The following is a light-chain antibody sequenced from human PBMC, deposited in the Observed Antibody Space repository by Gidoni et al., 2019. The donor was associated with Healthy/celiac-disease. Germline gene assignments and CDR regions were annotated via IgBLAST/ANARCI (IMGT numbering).Light chain of an antibody. J-gene: IGKJ2*02. CDR3: QQRSNWPRT. CDR2: DAS. Sequence: EIVLTQSPASLSLSQGDRATLACRASQSVSSYLAWYQQKPGQAPRLLIYDASNRDTGIPPRFSGSGSGTDFTLTISSLEPEDFAVYYCQQRSNWPRTFGQGTKLEIK. CDR1: QSVSSY. V-gene: IGKV3-11*01.